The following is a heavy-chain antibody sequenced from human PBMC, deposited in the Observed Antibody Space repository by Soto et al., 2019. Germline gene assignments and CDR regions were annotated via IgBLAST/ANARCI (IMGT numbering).Heavy chain of an antibody. CDR3: ATDPHRGEGAFAI. J-gene: IGHJ3*02. CDR2: FDPEDGET. CDR1: GYTLTELS. Sequence: QVQLVQSGAEVKKPGASVKVSCKVSGYTLTELSMHWVRQAPGKGLEWMGGFDPEDGETIYAQKFQGRVTXSXDXXKDTAYMELSRLRSGDTAVYYCATDPHRGEGAFAIWGQGTMVTVSS. D-gene: IGHD3-10*01. V-gene: IGHV1-24*01.